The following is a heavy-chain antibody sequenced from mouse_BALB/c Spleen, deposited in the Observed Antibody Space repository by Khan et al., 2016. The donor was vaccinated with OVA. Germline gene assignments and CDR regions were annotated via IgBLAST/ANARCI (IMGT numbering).Heavy chain of an antibody. D-gene: IGHD1-1*01. J-gene: IGHJ3*01. CDR2: FDPENGDP. CDR1: GFNIKDYY. Sequence: VQLQQSGAELVRPGALVKLSCKPSGFNIKDYYIHWVKQRPEQGLEWIGWFDPENGDPIYDPRFQGKAIITADTSSNTAYLQLSSLASEDTAVYYCARSGYFAWFTYWGQGTLVTVSA. CDR3: ARSGYFAWFTY. V-gene: IGHV14-1*02.